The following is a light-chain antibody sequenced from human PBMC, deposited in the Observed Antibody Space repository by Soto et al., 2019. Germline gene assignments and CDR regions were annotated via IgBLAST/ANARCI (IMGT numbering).Light chain of an antibody. CDR2: WAS. Sequence: DIVMTQSPDSLAVSLGERATINCKSSQRVLYSSNNKNYLPWYQQKPRQPPKLLIYWASTRESGVPDRFSGSGSGTDFTLTTSSLQAEDVAVYYCQQYTSTPHTFGQGTKLEIK. CDR1: QRVLYSSNNKNY. V-gene: IGKV4-1*01. J-gene: IGKJ2*01. CDR3: QQYTSTPHT.